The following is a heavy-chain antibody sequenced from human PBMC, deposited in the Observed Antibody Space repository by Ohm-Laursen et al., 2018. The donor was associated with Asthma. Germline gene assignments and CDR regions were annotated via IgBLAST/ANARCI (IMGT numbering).Heavy chain of an antibody. CDR1: GFTFRSYA. D-gene: IGHD3-3*01. V-gene: IGHV3-30-3*01. CDR3: ARDVMEWYLPAFDF. J-gene: IGHJ4*02. Sequence: SLRLSCAASGFTFRSYAMHWVRQAPGKGLEWVAVGGSYYDGGLKYYADSVNGRFTVSRHDSKNILYLQMNSLSPDDTAVYYCARDVMEWYLPAFDFWGQGSLVTVSS. CDR2: GGSYYDGGLK.